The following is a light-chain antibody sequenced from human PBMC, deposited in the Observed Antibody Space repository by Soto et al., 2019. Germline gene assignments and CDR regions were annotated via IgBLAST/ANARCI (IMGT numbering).Light chain of an antibody. Sequence: DIQMTQSPSSLSASVGDRVTITCRASQGISNYLAWYQQKPGKVPKLLIYAASTLQSEVPSRFSGSEAGTNFTPTISSLQPDDVATYYCQKYNSAPQTFGQGTKVEIE. CDR3: QKYNSAPQT. J-gene: IGKJ1*01. V-gene: IGKV1-27*01. CDR1: QGISNY. CDR2: AAS.